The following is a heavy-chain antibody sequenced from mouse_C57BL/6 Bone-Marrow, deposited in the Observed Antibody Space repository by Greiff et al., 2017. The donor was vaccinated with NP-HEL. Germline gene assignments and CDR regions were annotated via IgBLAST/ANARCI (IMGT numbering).Heavy chain of an antibody. V-gene: IGHV1-19*01. Sequence: DVQLQESGPVLVKPGASVKMSCKASGYTFTDYYMNWVKQSHGKSLEWIGVINPYNGGTSYNQKFKGKATLTVDKSSSTAYMELNSLTSEDSAVYYCARSRGELGRGYYFDYWGQGTTLTVSS. J-gene: IGHJ2*01. CDR1: GYTFTDYY. CDR2: INPYNGGT. D-gene: IGHD4-1*01. CDR3: ARSRGELGRGYYFDY.